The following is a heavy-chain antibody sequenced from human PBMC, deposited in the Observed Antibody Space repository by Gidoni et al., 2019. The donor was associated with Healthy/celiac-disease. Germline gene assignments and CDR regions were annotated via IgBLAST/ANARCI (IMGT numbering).Heavy chain of an antibody. Sequence: QLQLQASGPGLVKPSETLSLTCTVSGGSISSSSYYWGWIRQPPGKGLEWIGSIYYSGGTYYNPSLKSGVTISVDTSKNQFSLKLSSVTAADTAVYYCARQSGGEPLLLHWFDPWGQGTLVTVSS. CDR2: IYYSGGT. J-gene: IGHJ5*02. CDR3: ARQSGGEPLLLHWFDP. V-gene: IGHV4-39*01. D-gene: IGHD1-26*01. CDR1: GGSISSSSYY.